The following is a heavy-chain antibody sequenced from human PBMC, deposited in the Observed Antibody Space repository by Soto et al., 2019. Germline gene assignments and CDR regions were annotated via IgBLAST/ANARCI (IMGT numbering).Heavy chain of an antibody. CDR3: AKAMKIVAAHNGYFDY. J-gene: IGHJ4*02. V-gene: IGHV3-23*01. Sequence: GGSLRLSCAASGFTFSSYAMSWVRQAPGKGLEWVSAISGSGGSTYYADSVKGRFTISRDNSKNTLYLQMNSLRAEDTAVYYCAKAMKIVAAHNGYFDYWGQGTLVTVSS. CDR2: ISGSGGST. D-gene: IGHD5-12*01. CDR1: GFTFSSYA.